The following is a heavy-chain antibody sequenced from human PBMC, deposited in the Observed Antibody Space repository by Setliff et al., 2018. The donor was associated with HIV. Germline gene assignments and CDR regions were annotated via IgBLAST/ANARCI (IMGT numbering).Heavy chain of an antibody. CDR1: GFTFGSYG. CDR3: AKDRYSTGWHLDH. J-gene: IGHJ4*02. V-gene: IGHV3-30*02. CDR2: IRYDGTNE. Sequence: GGSLRLSCAASGFTFGSYGLHWVRQAPGKGLEWLTFIRYDGTNEYYADSVKGRFSISRDNSKNTVNLQMSSLIGEDTAVYYCAKDRYSTGWHLDHWGQGTPVTVSS. D-gene: IGHD6-19*01.